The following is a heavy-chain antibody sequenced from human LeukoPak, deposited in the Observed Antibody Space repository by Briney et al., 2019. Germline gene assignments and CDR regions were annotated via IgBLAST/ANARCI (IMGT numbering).Heavy chain of an antibody. CDR1: GGTFSSYA. J-gene: IGHJ4*02. D-gene: IGHD5-12*01. CDR3: ARLYSGYDYLDY. CDR2: IIPILGIA. Sequence: GASVKVSCKASGGTFSSYAISWVRQAPGQGLEWMGRIIPILGIANYAQKFQGRVTITADKSTSTAYMELSSLRSEDTAVYYCARLYSGYDYLDYWAREPWSPSPQ. V-gene: IGHV1-69*04.